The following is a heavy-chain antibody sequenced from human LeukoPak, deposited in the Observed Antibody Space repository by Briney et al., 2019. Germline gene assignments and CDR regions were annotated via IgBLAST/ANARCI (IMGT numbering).Heavy chain of an antibody. V-gene: IGHV3-21*01. CDR3: ARGDIVATIGYFDY. J-gene: IGHJ4*02. CDR2: ISSSSSYI. CDR1: GFTFSSYS. D-gene: IGHD5-12*01. Sequence: GGSLRLSCAASGFTFSSYSMNWVRQAPGKGLEWVSSISSSSSYIYYADSVRGRFTISRDNAKNSLYLQMNSLRAEDTAVYYCARGDIVATIGYFDYWGQGTLVTVSS.